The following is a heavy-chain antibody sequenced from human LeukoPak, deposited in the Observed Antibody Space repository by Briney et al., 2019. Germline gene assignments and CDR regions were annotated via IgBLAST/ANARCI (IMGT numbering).Heavy chain of an antibody. D-gene: IGHD4-23*01. V-gene: IGHV1-46*01. CDR1: GYTFTSYY. CDR2: INPSGGST. CDR3: ARGASATTVVTPVDY. J-gene: IGHJ4*02. Sequence: ASVKVSCKASGYTFTSYYMHWVRQAPGQGLEWMGIINPSGGSTSYAQKFQGRFTMTRDMSTSTVYMELSSLRSEDTAVYYCARGASATTVVTPVDYWGQGTLVTVSS.